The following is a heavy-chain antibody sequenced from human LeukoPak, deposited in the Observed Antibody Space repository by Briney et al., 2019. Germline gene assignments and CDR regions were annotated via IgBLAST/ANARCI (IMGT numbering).Heavy chain of an antibody. CDR3: ARQVLVQLIDY. Sequence: PSETLSLTCAVSGYSISSGYYWGWLRQPPGKGLEWIGSIYHSGSTYYNPSLKSRVTISVDTSKNQFALKLSSVTAADTAVYYCARQVLVQLIDYWGQGTLVTVSS. V-gene: IGHV4-38-2*01. CDR2: IYHSGST. CDR1: GYSISSGYY. D-gene: IGHD5-24*01. J-gene: IGHJ4*02.